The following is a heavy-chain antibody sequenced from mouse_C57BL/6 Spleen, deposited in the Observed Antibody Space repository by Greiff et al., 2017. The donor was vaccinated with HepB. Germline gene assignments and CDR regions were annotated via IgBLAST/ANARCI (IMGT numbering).Heavy chain of an antibody. CDR2: ISYSGST. J-gene: IGHJ1*03. V-gene: IGHV3-1*01. CDR1: GYSITSGYD. Sequence: VQLKESGPGMVKPSQSLSLTCTVTGYSITSGYDWHWIRHFPGNKLEWMGYISYSGSTNYNPSLKSRISITHDTSKNHFFLKLNSVTTEDTATYYCAREVYDGYYRYFDVWGTGTTVTVSS. CDR3: AREVYDGYYRYFDV. D-gene: IGHD2-3*01.